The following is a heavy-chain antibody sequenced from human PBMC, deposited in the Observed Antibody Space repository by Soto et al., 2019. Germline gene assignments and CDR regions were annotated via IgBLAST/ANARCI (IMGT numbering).Heavy chain of an antibody. V-gene: IGHV3-23*01. D-gene: IGHD2-2*02. Sequence: HPGGSLRLSCAASGFTFSSYAMSWVRQAPGKGLEWVSAISGSGGSTYYADSVKGRFTISRDNSKNTLYLQMNSLRAEDTAVYYCAGWKLVVPAAIPLSDYWGQGTLVTVSS. J-gene: IGHJ4*02. CDR3: AGWKLVVPAAIPLSDY. CDR1: GFTFSSYA. CDR2: ISGSGGST.